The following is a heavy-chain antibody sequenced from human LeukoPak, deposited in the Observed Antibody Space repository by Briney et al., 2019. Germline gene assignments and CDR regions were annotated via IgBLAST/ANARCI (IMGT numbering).Heavy chain of an antibody. CDR2: IYYSGST. CDR1: GVSINSTSNY. J-gene: IGHJ4*02. CDR3: AGDYGDYYFDY. Sequence: PSETLSLTCTVSGVSINSTSNYWGWIRQPPGKGLEWIGSIYYSGSTSYNPSLKSRVTISVDTSKNQFSLKLSSVTAADTAVYFCAGDYGDYYFDYWGQGTLVTVSS. V-gene: IGHV4-39*07. D-gene: IGHD4-17*01.